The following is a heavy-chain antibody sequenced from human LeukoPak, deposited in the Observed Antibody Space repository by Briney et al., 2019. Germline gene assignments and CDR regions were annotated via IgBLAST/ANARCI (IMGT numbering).Heavy chain of an antibody. CDR1: GYSVVSAYY. D-gene: IGHD3-22*01. V-gene: IGHV4-38-2*01. CDR2: HYHAGNP. J-gene: IGHJ4*02. Sequence: SETLSLTCAVSGYSVVSAYYWGWIRQFPDERLEWFGTHYHAGNPYYTPSLRSRVTISLDTSENTFSLRMSFVTAADTAVYYCAGHFDFDTSGYFDYWGQGTLVTVSS. CDR3: AGHFDFDTSGYFDY.